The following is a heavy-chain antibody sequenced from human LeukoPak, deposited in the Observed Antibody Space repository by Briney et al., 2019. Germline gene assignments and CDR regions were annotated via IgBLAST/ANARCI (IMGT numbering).Heavy chain of an antibody. CDR1: GFTFSSYS. D-gene: IGHD6-19*01. V-gene: IGHV3-48*01. CDR3: ARAEVAGRIDY. J-gene: IGHJ4*02. CDR2: ISFSSSTI. Sequence: GGSLRLSCAASGFTFSSYSMNWVRQAPGKGLEWVSYISFSSSTIYYADSVKGRFTISRDNSKNTLYLQMNSLRAEDTAVYYCARAEVAGRIDYWDQGTLVTVSS.